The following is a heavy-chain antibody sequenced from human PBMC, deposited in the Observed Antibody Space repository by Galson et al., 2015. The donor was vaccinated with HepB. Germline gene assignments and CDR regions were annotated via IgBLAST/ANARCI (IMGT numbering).Heavy chain of an antibody. J-gene: IGHJ4*02. CDR3: ARGLTGDYVFDY. CDR2: ISWNSAQI. D-gene: IGHD4-17*01. Sequence: SLRLSCAASGFTFDDYAMHWVRQAPGKGLEWVSGISWNSAQIWYADSVKGRFTISRDNAKNSVYLQMNSLRVDDTAVYYCARGLTGDYVFDYWGQGTLVTVSS. CDR1: GFTFDDYA. V-gene: IGHV3-9*01.